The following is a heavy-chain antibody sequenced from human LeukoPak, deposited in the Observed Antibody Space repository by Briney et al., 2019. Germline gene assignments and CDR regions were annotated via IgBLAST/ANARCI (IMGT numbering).Heavy chain of an antibody. CDR3: AREKRSGYYPGY. V-gene: IGHV3-30-3*01. D-gene: IGHD3-3*01. J-gene: IGHJ4*02. Sequence: GRSLRLSCAASGFSFSSYAMHWVRQAPGKGLEWGAIITYDGSSKYYADSVEGRFTISRDQSKNTLYLQMNSLRPEDTAIYYCAREKRSGYYPGYWGQGTLVTVSS. CDR1: GFSFSSYA. CDR2: ITYDGSSK.